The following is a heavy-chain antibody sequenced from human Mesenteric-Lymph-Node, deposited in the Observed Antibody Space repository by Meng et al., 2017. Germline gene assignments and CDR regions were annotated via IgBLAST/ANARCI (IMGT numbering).Heavy chain of an antibody. CDR2: INHSGST. D-gene: IGHD6-19*01. Sequence: QGRLQEWGAGLLKPSETLSLTCAVYGGSFSGYYWSWIRQPPGKGLEWIGEINHSGSTNYNPSLKSRVTISVDTSKNQFSLKLSSVTAADTAVYYCARFALGGWYSWFDPWGQGTLVTVSS. CDR3: ARFALGGWYSWFDP. J-gene: IGHJ5*02. CDR1: GGSFSGYY. V-gene: IGHV4-34*01.